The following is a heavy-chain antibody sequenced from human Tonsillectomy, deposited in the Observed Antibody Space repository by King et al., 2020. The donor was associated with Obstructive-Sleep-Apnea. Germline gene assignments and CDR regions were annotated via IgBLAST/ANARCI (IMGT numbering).Heavy chain of an antibody. J-gene: IGHJ6*02. CDR3: ARGGGDYSSPYYYGMDV. Sequence: MQLQESGPGLVKPSETLSLTCTVSGGSISSYYWSWIRQPPGKGLEWIGYIYYSGSTNYNPSLKSRVTISVDTSKNQFSLKLSSVTAADTAVYYCARGGGDYSSPYYYGMDVWGQGTTVTVSS. V-gene: IGHV4-59*01. CDR2: IYYSGST. CDR1: GGSISSYY. D-gene: IGHD6-13*01.